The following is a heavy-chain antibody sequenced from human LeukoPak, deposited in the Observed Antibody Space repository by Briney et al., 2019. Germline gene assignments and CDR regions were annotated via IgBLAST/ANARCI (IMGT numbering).Heavy chain of an antibody. J-gene: IGHJ5*02. CDR2: INEDGGDK. D-gene: IGHD3-22*01. Sequence: PGGSLRLSCAASGFTFSNYWMSWIRQAPGKGREWPAHINEDGGDKYYVESVKGRFTISRDNAKNSLYLQMNSLRAEDTAVYYCVSWAGKYYETSDYSLAPSNSWGQGTLVTVSS. CDR3: VSWAGKYYETSDYSLAPSNS. CDR1: GFTFSNYW. V-gene: IGHV3-7*01.